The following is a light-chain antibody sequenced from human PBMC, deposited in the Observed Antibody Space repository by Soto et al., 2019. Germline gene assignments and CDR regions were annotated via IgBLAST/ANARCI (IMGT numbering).Light chain of an antibody. CDR3: QSYDSRLSGSGV. Sequence: QPVLTQPPSVSGAPGQRVTISCTGSSSNIGAGYDVHWYQQLPGTAPKLLIYGNTNRPSGVPDRFSGSKSGTSASLAITGLQAEDEADYYCQSYDSRLSGSGVFGTGTKLTVL. V-gene: IGLV1-40*01. CDR2: GNT. CDR1: SSNIGAGYD. J-gene: IGLJ1*01.